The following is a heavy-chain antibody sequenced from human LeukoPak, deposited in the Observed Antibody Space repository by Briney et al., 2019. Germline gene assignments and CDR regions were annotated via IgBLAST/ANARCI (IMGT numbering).Heavy chain of an antibody. CDR2: ISYDGSNK. Sequence: GRSLRLSCAASGFTFSSYAMHWVRQAPGKGLEWVAVISYDGSNKYYADSVKGRFTISRDNSKNTLYLQMNSLRAEDTAVYYCARDFDYYDSSGHPYGMDVWGQGTTVTVS. V-gene: IGHV3-30*04. CDR1: GFTFSSYA. J-gene: IGHJ6*02. D-gene: IGHD3-22*01. CDR3: ARDFDYYDSSGHPYGMDV.